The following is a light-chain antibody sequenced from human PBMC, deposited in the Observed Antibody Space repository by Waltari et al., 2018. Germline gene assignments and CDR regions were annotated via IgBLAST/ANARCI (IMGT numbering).Light chain of an antibody. CDR1: ALSQQF. V-gene: IGLV3-25*03. Sequence: SSGLTQPPSMSVSPGLTTRITCSGDALSQQFVHWYQQKPGQAPGMVIFKDSERPSESPGRLSGSTSGTTGTWTISGVQAEDEADYYCQSADTTDYVLFGGGTSLTVL. CDR2: KDS. CDR3: QSADTTDYVL. J-gene: IGLJ2*01.